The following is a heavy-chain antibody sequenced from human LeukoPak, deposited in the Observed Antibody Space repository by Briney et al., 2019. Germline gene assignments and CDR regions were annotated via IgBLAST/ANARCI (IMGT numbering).Heavy chain of an antibody. J-gene: IGHJ4*02. CDR1: EFTFSSYA. D-gene: IGHD3-9*01. V-gene: IGHV3-23*01. CDR2: ISDNGVIT. CDR3: AKDWPDILNGYLLFDY. Sequence: GGSLRLSCAAFEFTFSSYAMSWVRQAPGKGLEWVSGISDNGVITYYGDSVKGRFTISRDNSKNTLYLQMNSLRAEDTAVYYCAKDWPDILNGYLLFDYWGQGALVTVSS.